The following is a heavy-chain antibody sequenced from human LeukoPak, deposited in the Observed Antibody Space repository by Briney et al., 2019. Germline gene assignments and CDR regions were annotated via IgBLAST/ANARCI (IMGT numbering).Heavy chain of an antibody. CDR3: ARWKSSQRFLEWLLFGVDY. D-gene: IGHD3-3*01. Sequence: KPGGSLRLSCVASGFTFSSYSMNWVRQAPGKGLEWVSSISSSSSYIYYADSVKGRFTISRDNAKNSLYLQMNSLRAEDTAVYYCARWKSSQRFLEWLLFGVDYWGQGTLVTVSS. CDR2: ISSSSSYI. CDR1: GFTFSSYS. J-gene: IGHJ4*02. V-gene: IGHV3-21*01.